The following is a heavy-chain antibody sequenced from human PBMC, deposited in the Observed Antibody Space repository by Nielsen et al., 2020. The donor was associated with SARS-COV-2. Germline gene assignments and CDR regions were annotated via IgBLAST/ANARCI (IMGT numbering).Heavy chain of an antibody. CDR1: GFTFSNHA. J-gene: IGHJ4*02. CDR2: ISYDGTE. D-gene: IGHD6-19*01. CDR3: ARGEFRSGWSHFDY. Sequence: GGSLRLSCAASGFTFSNHAMHWVRQAPGKGLDWMAIISYDGTEHYADSVKGRFTISRDNSKSTVFLQMNSLKLEDTAVYYCARGEFRSGWSHFDYWGQGTLVTVSS. V-gene: IGHV3-30*04.